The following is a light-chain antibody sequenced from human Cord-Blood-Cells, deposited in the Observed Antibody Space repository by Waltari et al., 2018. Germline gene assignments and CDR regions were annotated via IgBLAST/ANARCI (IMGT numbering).Light chain of an antibody. Sequence: QSALTQPASVSGSPGQSITISCTGTSSDVGSYNLVSWYQQHPGKAPKLMIYEGSKRPSGVSNRFSVSKSGSTASLTISGLQAEDEADYYCCSYAGSRTWVFGGGTKLTVL. J-gene: IGLJ3*02. CDR3: CSYAGSRTWV. V-gene: IGLV2-23*01. CDR2: EGS. CDR1: SSDVGSYNL.